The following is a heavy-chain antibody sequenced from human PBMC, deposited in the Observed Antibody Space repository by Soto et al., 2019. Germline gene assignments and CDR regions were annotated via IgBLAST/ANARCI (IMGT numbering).Heavy chain of an antibody. V-gene: IGHV3-30*18. D-gene: IGHD3-3*01. CDR2: ISYDGSNK. CDR3: AKDVLRFLEWLAFYGMDV. CDR1: GFTFSSYG. Sequence: QVQLVESGGGVVQPGRSLRLSCAASGFTFSSYGMHWVRQAPGKGLEWVAVISYDGSNKYYADSVKGRFTISRDNSKKTRYLQMNSLRAEDTAVYYCAKDVLRFLEWLAFYGMDVWGQGTTVTVSS. J-gene: IGHJ6*02.